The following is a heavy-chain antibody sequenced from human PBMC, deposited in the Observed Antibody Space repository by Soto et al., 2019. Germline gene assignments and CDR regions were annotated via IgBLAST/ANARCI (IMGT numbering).Heavy chain of an antibody. Sequence: VESLKISCKGSGYSFTSYWIGWVRQMPGKGLEWMGIIYPGDSDTRYSPSFQGQVTISADKSISTAYLQWSSLKASDTAMYYCARARTIVVVTAIPPEFDYWGQGTLVTVSS. J-gene: IGHJ4*02. V-gene: IGHV5-51*01. CDR1: GYSFTSYW. CDR3: ARARTIVVVTAIPPEFDY. D-gene: IGHD2-21*02. CDR2: IYPGDSDT.